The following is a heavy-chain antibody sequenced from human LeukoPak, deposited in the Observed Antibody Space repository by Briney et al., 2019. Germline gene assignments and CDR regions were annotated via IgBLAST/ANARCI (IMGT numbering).Heavy chain of an antibody. D-gene: IGHD4-23*01. CDR2: ISYDGSNK. J-gene: IGHJ4*02. Sequence: GGSLRLSCAASGFTFSSFSMNWVRQAPGKGLEWVAVISYDGSNKYYADSVKGRFTISRDNSKNTLYLQMNSLRAEDTAVYYCAKAFYGGNSFNDSYFDYWGQGTLVTVSS. V-gene: IGHV3-30*18. CDR3: AKAFYGGNSFNDSYFDY. CDR1: GFTFSSFS.